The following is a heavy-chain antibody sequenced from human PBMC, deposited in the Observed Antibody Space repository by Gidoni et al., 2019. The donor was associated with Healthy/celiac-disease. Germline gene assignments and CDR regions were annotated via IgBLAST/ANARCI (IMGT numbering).Heavy chain of an antibody. CDR2: IRSKAYGGTT. V-gene: IGHV3-49*05. CDR1: GLTFGDYA. D-gene: IGHD6-19*01. J-gene: IGHJ4*02. CDR3: TRFDSGWPEDY. Sequence: EVQLVESGGGLVKPGRSLRLSCTASGLTFGDYAMSWFRQAPGKGLEWVGFIRSKAYGGTTEYAASVKGRFTISRDDSKSIAYLQMNSLKTEDTAVYYCTRFDSGWPEDYWGQGTLVTVSS.